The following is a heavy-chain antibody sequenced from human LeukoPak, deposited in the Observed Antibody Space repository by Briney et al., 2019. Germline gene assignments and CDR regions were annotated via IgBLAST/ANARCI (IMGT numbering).Heavy chain of an antibody. Sequence: GGSLRLSCVASGFTVSSNYMSWVRQAPGKGPEWLSVIYRGGTTYYADSVKGRFTISRDNSKNTLYLQMNSLRAEDTAVYYCARGYCSGGSCLDAFDIWGQGTMVTVSS. J-gene: IGHJ3*02. CDR3: ARGYCSGGSCLDAFDI. CDR2: IYRGGTT. D-gene: IGHD2-15*01. V-gene: IGHV3-53*01. CDR1: GFTVSSNY.